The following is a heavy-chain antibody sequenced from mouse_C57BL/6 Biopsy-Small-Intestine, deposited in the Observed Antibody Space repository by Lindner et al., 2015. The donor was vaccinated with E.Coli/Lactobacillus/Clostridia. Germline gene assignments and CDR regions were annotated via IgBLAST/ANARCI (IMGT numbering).Heavy chain of an antibody. V-gene: IGHV1-7*01. CDR1: GYTFISYW. CDR3: SRGDSMDY. Sequence: VQLQESGAELAIPGASVKLSCKASGYTFISYWMHWVKQRPGQGLEWIGYINPSSDYTEYNQKFKGKATLTADKSSTTVSMHLSSLTYEDSAVYYYSRGDSMDYWGQGTSVTVSS. CDR2: INPSSDYT. J-gene: IGHJ4*01.